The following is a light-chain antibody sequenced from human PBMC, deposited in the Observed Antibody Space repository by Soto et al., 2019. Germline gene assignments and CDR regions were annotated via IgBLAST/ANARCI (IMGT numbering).Light chain of an antibody. CDR2: DAS. Sequence: EIVLTQSPATLSLSPEERATLSCRASQSVSSYLAWYQQKPGQAPGLLIYDASNRATGIPARFSGSGSGTDFTLTISSLEPEDFAVYYCQQRSNWLTFGGGNKVDIK. CDR3: QQRSNWLT. J-gene: IGKJ4*01. CDR1: QSVSSY. V-gene: IGKV3-11*01.